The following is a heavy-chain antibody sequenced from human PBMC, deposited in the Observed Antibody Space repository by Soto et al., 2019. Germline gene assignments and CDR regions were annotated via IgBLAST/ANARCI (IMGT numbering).Heavy chain of an antibody. CDR3: TTTKGRLEPPTNDF. J-gene: IGHJ4*02. Sequence: EVQLVESGGGLVKPGGSLRLSCAGSGFTFSNAWMSWVRRAPGKGLEWVGRIKSDAYGGAIDYARTVKGRFNIAREDSKNKLFLQMNNLRAEDTAVYSCTTTKGRLEPPTNDFWGQGTPVIVS. V-gene: IGHV3-15*01. D-gene: IGHD2-8*01. CDR1: GFTFSNAW. CDR2: IKSDAYGGAI.